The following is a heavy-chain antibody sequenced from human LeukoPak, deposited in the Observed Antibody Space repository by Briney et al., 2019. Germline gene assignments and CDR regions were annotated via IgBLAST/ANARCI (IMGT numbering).Heavy chain of an antibody. J-gene: IGHJ4*02. CDR2: IKQDGSKK. CDR1: GFPFSTYW. CDR3: TRVGYIDEGIDY. Sequence: GGSLRLSCVASGFPFSTYWMTWVRQAPGKGLEWVANIKQDGSKKSYVDSVKGRFTISRDNAKNSLYLQMNSLRAEDTAIYYCTRVGYIDEGIDYWGQGTLVTVSS. V-gene: IGHV3-7*04. D-gene: IGHD5-24*01.